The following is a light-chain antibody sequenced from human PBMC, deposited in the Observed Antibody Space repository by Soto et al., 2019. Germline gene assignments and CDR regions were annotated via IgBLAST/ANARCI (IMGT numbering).Light chain of an antibody. V-gene: IGLV4-69*01. CDR3: QTWDTGARVV. J-gene: IGLJ2*01. CDR1: SGHSSYA. Sequence: QSVLTQSPSASASLGASVTLTCTLSSGHSSYAIAWHQQQPEKGPRYLMKLSSDGSHSKGDGIPDRFSGSSSGAERYLTISSLQSEAEADYYCQTWDTGARVVFGGGTKLTVL. CDR2: LSSDGSH.